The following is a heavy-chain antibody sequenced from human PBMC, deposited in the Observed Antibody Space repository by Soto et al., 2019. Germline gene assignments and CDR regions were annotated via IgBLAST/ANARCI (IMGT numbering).Heavy chain of an antibody. Sequence: EVQLVESGGDLVKPGGSLRLSCAASGFIFSHAWFHWVRQPPGKGLELVGRVKNNGGATDYAPSVKGRFIISRDDSKDMVYLQMSSLRTEDTAIYYCAADLVPPYVSNNWFDPWGQGTLVTVSS. V-gene: IGHV3-15*07. D-gene: IGHD2-21*01. J-gene: IGHJ5*02. CDR2: VKNNGGAT. CDR1: GFIFSHAW. CDR3: AADLVPPYVSNNWFDP.